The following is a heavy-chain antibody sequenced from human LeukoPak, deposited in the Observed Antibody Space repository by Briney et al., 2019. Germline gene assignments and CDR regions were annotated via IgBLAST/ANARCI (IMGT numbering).Heavy chain of an antibody. Sequence: GRSLRLSCAASRFTFDDYAMHWVRQAPRKGLEWVSGISLNSGTIGSAGSVTGRFTISRDNAKHSMYLQMNSLRAEAPALYYCAKDLSGKGREYGNDFACWGQGTLVTVSS. J-gene: IGHJ4*02. CDR1: RFTFDDYA. D-gene: IGHD2/OR15-2a*01. CDR2: ISLNSGTI. V-gene: IGHV3-9*01. CDR3: AKDLSGKGREYGNDFAC.